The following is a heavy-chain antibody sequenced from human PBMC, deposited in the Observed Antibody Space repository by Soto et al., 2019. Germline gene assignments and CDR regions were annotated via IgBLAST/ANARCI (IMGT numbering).Heavy chain of an antibody. CDR3: ARGYDAGCHFGY. CDR1: GFTFSRDE. Sequence: EVQLVESGGGLVQPGGSLRLSCEASGFTFSRDEMNWVRQAPGMGLEWIAYIQNHGYSTHYADSVKGRFTISRDNAKNTLYLQMSSLTAEYTAIYYCARGYDAGCHFGYWGQGVLVTVSS. CDR2: IQNHGYST. D-gene: IGHD1-20*01. V-gene: IGHV3-48*03. J-gene: IGHJ4*02.